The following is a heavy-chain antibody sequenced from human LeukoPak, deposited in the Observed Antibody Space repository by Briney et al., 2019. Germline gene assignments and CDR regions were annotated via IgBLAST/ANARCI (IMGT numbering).Heavy chain of an antibody. CDR2: INPNSGGT. D-gene: IGHD3-22*01. J-gene: IGHJ4*02. V-gene: IGHV1-2*02. CDR1: GYTFTGYY. CDR3: ARVRAYTYYYDSSGYYYDY. Sequence: GASVKVSCKASGYTFTGYYMHWVRQAPGQGLEWMGWINPNSGGTNYAQKLQGRVTMTTDTSTSTAYMELRSLRSDDTAVYYCARVRAYTYYYDSSGYYYDYWGQGTLVTVSS.